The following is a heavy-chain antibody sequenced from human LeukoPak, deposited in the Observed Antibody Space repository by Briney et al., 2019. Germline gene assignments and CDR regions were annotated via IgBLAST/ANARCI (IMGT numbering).Heavy chain of an antibody. CDR3: TTELDVRPNHY. V-gene: IGHV3-15*01. J-gene: IGHJ4*02. CDR1: GLTFSNAW. D-gene: IGHD1-14*01. CDR2: IIRKSDGGTT. Sequence: PGGSLRLSCAASGLTFSNAWMSWVRQAAGKGLEWVGRIIRKSDGGTTDYAAPVRGRFTISRDDSKNTLYLQMNSLKSEDTAVYYCTTELDVRPNHYWGQGTLVTVSS.